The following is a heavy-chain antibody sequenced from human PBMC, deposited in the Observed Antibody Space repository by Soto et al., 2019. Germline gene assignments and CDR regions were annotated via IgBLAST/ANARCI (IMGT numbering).Heavy chain of an antibody. CDR2: INAGNGNR. V-gene: IGHV1-3*01. D-gene: IGHD2-2*01. Sequence: GASVKVSCKGFGYTFTSYAVHWVRQAPGQRLEWMGWINAGNGNRKYSQQFQGRITLTSDTPASTVYMELSSLISEDAAVYFCASSSTSDWANYLYGMDVWGQGTTVTVSS. J-gene: IGHJ6*02. CDR1: GYTFTSYA. CDR3: ASSSTSDWANYLYGMDV.